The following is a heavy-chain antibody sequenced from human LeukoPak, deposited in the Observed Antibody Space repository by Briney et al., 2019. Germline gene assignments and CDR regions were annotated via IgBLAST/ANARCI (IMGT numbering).Heavy chain of an antibody. J-gene: IGHJ6*03. V-gene: IGHV3-30*02. CDR2: IRYDGSNK. CDR3: AKEGQNYYSMDV. Sequence: GGSLRLSCAASGFTFSSYAVHWVRQAPGKGLEWVAFIRYDGSNKYYADSVKGRFTISRDNSKNTLYLQMNSLRAEDTAVYYCAKEGQNYYSMDVGGKGTTSPSP. CDR1: GFTFSSYA.